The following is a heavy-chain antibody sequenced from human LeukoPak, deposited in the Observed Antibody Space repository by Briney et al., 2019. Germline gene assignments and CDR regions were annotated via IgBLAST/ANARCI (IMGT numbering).Heavy chain of an antibody. CDR1: GFTFSSSW. J-gene: IGHJ4*02. V-gene: IGHV3-7*01. Sequence: GGSLRLSCVASGFTFSSSWMSWVRQGPGKGPEWVANMNQDGSRKYYVDSVKGRFTISRDNARNSLFLQMNGLRDEDTAVYYCTGDSQGSGTYSTDQWGQGTLVTVSS. CDR3: TGDSQGSGTYSTDQ. CDR2: MNQDGSRK. D-gene: IGHD3-10*01.